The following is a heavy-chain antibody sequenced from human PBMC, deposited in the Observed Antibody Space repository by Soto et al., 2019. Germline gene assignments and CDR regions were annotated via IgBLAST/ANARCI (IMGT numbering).Heavy chain of an antibody. J-gene: IGHJ4*02. CDR3: AKLSRGPRGFGGSGRSPFDY. CDR2: ISGSGGST. Sequence: GGSLRLSCAASGFTFSSYAMSWVRQAPGKGLEWVSAISGSGGSTYYADSVKGRFTISRDNSKNTLYLQMNSLRADDTAVYYCAKLSRGPRGFGGSGRSPFDYWGQGTLVTVSS. CDR1: GFTFSSYA. V-gene: IGHV3-23*01. D-gene: IGHD3-10*01.